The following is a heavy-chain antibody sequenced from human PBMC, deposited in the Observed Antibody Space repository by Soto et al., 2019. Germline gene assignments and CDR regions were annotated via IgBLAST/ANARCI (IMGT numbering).Heavy chain of an antibody. CDR1: GFTFSLHW. CDR2: IGTDGSST. Sequence: EVRLVESGGGLVQPGGSLRLSCEAAGFTFSLHWMHWVRQAPGKGLVWVSRIGTDGSSTTYVDSVKGRFTISRDYAKNTVYLQMNRLTAADTAVYFCARGGGYSYGYGGSSAHFFDYWGQGALVTVAS. D-gene: IGHD5-18*01. V-gene: IGHV3-74*03. J-gene: IGHJ4*02. CDR3: ARGGGYSYGYGGSSAHFFDY.